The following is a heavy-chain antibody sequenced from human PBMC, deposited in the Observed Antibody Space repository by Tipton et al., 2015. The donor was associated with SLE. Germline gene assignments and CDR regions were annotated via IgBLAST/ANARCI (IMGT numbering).Heavy chain of an antibody. CDR2: IYFTGST. CDR3: ARLSASIGY. V-gene: IGHV4-39*07. D-gene: IGHD2/OR15-2a*01. J-gene: IGHJ4*02. CDR1: GDSISGSSYY. Sequence: TLSLTCTVSGDSISGSSYYWGWIRQPPGKGLEWIGSIYFTGSTYNSPSLKGRVTISVDTSKNHFSLNLTSVTAADTALYYCARLSASIGYWGQGALVTVSS.